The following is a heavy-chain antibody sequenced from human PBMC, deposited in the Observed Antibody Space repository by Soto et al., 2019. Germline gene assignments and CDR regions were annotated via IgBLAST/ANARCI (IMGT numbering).Heavy chain of an antibody. D-gene: IGHD3-3*01. V-gene: IGHV3-30*18. CDR3: AKGWSIFGVVSDAFDI. CDR2: ISYDGSSK. Sequence: PGGSLRLSCAASGFTFSSYGMHWVRQAPGKGLEWVAVISYDGSSKYYADSVKGRFTISRDNSKNTLYLQMNSLRAEDTAVYYCAKGWSIFGVVSDAFDIWGQGTMVTVSS. J-gene: IGHJ3*02. CDR1: GFTFSSYG.